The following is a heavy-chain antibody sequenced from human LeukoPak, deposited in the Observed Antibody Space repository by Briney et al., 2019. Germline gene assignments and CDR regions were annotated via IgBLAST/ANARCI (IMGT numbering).Heavy chain of an antibody. J-gene: IGHJ6*03. CDR3: AKVMKGSERLTMVRGVIIKTAGLYYMDV. V-gene: IGHV3-23*01. CDR2: ISASGGST. CDR1: GFTLSSYA. Sequence: GGXLRLSCAASGFTLSSYAMSWVRQAPGKGLEWVSRISASGGSTNYADSVKGRFTISRDNSKNTVYLQMNSLRAEDTAVYYCAKVMKGSERLTMVRGVIIKTAGLYYMDVWGKGTTVTVSS. D-gene: IGHD3-10*01.